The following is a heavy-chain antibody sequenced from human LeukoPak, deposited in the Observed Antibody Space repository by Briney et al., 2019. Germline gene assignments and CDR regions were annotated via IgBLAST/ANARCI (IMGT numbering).Heavy chain of an antibody. CDR2: INHSGRT. Sequence: WSWIRQXPGKGVEWIGEINHSGRTNYNPSLKSRVTISVDTSKNQFSLKLRCVTAADTAVYYCARASASLRDGYNLGHFDYWGQGTLVTVSS. V-gene: IGHV4-34*01. J-gene: IGHJ4*02. D-gene: IGHD5-12*01. CDR3: ARASASLRDGYNLGHFDY.